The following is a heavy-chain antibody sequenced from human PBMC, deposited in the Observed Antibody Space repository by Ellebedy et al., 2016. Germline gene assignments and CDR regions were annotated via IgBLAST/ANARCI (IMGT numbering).Heavy chain of an antibody. CDR1: GFTFRNFF. D-gene: IGHD4-17*01. Sequence: GGSLRLSXVASGFTFRNFFMGWVRQAPGGGLEWVSTISGGGDITVSADSVKGRFTISRDNSRNTLYLQMNSLRAEDTAVYYCYYGHYSGSWGQGTLVTVSS. CDR2: ISGGGDIT. V-gene: IGHV3-23*01. J-gene: IGHJ4*02. CDR3: YYGHYSGS.